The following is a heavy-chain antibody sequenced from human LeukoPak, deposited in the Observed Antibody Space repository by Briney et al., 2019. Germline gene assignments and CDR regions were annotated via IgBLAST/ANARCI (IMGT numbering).Heavy chain of an antibody. D-gene: IGHD6-19*01. CDR3: QGSGWYVGPLSYFDY. J-gene: IGHJ4*02. CDR2: ISWNSGSI. Sequence: PGGSLRLSCAASGFTFDDYAMHWVRQAPGKGLEWVSGISWNSGSIGYADSVKGRFTISRDNAKNSLYLQMNSLRAEDTALYYCQGSGWYVGPLSYFDYWGQGTLVTVSS. CDR1: GFTFDDYA. V-gene: IGHV3-9*01.